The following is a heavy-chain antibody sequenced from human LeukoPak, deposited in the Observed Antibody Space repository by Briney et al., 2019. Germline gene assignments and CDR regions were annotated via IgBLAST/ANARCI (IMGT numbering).Heavy chain of an antibody. J-gene: IGHJ4*02. D-gene: IGHD2-15*01. Sequence: GGSLRLSCVVSGFTFSNFAMSWVRQAPGKGLVWVSGINSDGSSTSYADSVKGRFTISRDNAKNTLFLQMNSLRAEDTAVYYCARVAYSYGLLDYWGQGTLVTVSS. CDR3: ARVAYSYGLLDY. CDR1: GFTFSNFA. CDR2: INSDGSST. V-gene: IGHV3-74*01.